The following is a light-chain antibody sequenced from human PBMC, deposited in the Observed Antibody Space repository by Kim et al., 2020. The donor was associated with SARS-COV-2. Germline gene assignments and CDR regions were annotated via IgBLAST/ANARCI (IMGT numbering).Light chain of an antibody. CDR2: YDS. CDR3: QVWDSSSDHRV. Sequence: SYELTQPPSVSVAPGKTARITCGGNNIGSKSVHWYQQKPGQAPVLVIYYDSDRPSGIPARFSGSNSGNTATLTISRVEAGDEAVYYCQVWDSSSDHRVFGGGTRLTVL. J-gene: IGLJ3*02. CDR1: NIGSKS. V-gene: IGLV3-21*04.